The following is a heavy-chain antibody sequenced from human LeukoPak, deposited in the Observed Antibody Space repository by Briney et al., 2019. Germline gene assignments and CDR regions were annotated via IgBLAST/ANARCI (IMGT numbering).Heavy chain of an antibody. D-gene: IGHD3-22*01. CDR3: ARSERVINWFDP. Sequence: GGSLRLSCAASGFNLRSYEMNWVRQAPGKGLEWVSYISGADGTMYYADSVKGRFTISRDTAKNSLYLQMNSLRAEDTAVYYCARSERVINWFDPWSQGTLVTVSS. CDR2: ISGADGTM. CDR1: GFNLRSYE. J-gene: IGHJ5*02. V-gene: IGHV3-48*03.